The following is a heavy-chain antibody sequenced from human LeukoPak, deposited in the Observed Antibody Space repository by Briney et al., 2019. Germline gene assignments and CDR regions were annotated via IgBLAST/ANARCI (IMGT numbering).Heavy chain of an antibody. CDR3: ARVGAQWELPGRRAFDI. CDR1: GGSFSGYY. Sequence: SETLSLTCAVYGGSFSGYYWSWIRQPPGKGLEWIGEINHSGSTNYNPSLKSRVTISVDTSKNQFSLKLSSVTAADTAVYYCARVGAQWELPGRRAFDIWGQGTMVTVSS. D-gene: IGHD1-26*01. V-gene: IGHV4-34*01. J-gene: IGHJ3*02. CDR2: INHSGST.